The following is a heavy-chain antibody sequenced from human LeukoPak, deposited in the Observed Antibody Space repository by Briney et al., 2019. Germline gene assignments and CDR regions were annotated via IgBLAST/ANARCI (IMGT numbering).Heavy chain of an antibody. CDR3: ATDSPGGSYFQH. Sequence: SETLSLTCTVSGYSISSGYYWGWIRQPPGKGLEWIGSIYHSGSTYYNPSLKSRVTISVDTSKNQFSLKLSSVTAADTAVYYCATDSPGGSYFQHWGQGTLVTVSS. CDR2: IYHSGST. CDR1: GYSISSGYY. J-gene: IGHJ1*01. V-gene: IGHV4-38-2*02. D-gene: IGHD1-26*01.